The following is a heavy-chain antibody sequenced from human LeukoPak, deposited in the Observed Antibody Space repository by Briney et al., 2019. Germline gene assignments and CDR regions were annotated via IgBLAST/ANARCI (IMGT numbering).Heavy chain of an antibody. CDR1: GFTFSVYP. CDR3: ARDHNWAFDF. Sequence: GGSLRLSCAASGFTFSVYPMTWVRQAPGKGLEWLSNIRDSGAEMYYADSVKGRFTITRDNAKNSLYLQMDGLRVEDTAVYFCARDHNWAFDFWGQGTLVTVSS. V-gene: IGHV3-48*01. CDR2: IRDSGAEM. J-gene: IGHJ4*02. D-gene: IGHD1-1*01.